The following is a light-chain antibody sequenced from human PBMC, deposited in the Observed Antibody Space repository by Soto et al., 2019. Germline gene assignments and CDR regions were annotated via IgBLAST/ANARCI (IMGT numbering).Light chain of an antibody. V-gene: IGKV3D-15*01. CDR3: QQYNDRPPIT. CDR2: DAS. J-gene: IGKJ5*01. Sequence: EIVMTQSPATLSVSPGERATLSCRASQSISSDVAWYQQKPGQAPRLLIYDASNRATGIPARFSGSGSGTEFTLTISSLQSEDFAVYYCQQYNDRPPITFGQGTRLEIK. CDR1: QSISSD.